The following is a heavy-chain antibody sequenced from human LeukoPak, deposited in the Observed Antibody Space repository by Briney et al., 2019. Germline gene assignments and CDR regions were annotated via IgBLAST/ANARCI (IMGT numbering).Heavy chain of an antibody. CDR1: GFTFRNHG. Sequence: TGGSLRLSCAASGFTFRNHGMHWVRQAPGKGLEWVAVIWYDGSNKYYADSVKGQFTFSRDNSKNTLSLQMDSLRAADTALYYCARDRGSYYIDFWGQGTPVTVSS. CDR3: ARDRGSYYIDF. D-gene: IGHD1-1*01. J-gene: IGHJ4*02. CDR2: IWYDGSNK. V-gene: IGHV3-33*01.